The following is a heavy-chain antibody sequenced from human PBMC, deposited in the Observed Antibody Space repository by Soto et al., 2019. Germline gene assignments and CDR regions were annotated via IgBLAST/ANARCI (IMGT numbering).Heavy chain of an antibody. CDR1: GFTFSTHT. CDR3: GKWNGYADH. CDR2: ISGSGGIT. Sequence: EVQLLESGGALVQPGGSLRLSWAASGFTFSTHTMSWVRQAPGKGLVWVAGISGSGGITWYIDSVKGRFTISRDNSNNTVYLQMNSPGAADAAVYFCGKWNGYADHWGPGTLVNVSS. J-gene: IGHJ4*02. D-gene: IGHD3-3*01. V-gene: IGHV3-23*01.